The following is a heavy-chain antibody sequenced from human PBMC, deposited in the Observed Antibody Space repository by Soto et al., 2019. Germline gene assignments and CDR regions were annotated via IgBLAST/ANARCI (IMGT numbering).Heavy chain of an antibody. Sequence: QVQLQESGPGLMKPSQTLSLTCTVSGGSISSGGYYWSWIRQHPGKGLEWIGYIYYSGSTYYNPSLKSRVTISVATSKNQFSLKLSSVTAADTAVYYCARGSVVAATLFDYWGQGTLVTVSS. V-gene: IGHV4-31*03. CDR1: GGSISSGGYY. CDR3: ARGSVVAATLFDY. D-gene: IGHD2-15*01. CDR2: IYYSGST. J-gene: IGHJ4*02.